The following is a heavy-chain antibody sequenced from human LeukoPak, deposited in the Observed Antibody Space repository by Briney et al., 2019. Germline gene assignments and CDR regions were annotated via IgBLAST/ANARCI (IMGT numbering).Heavy chain of an antibody. CDR3: ATAATVWSGYSFSYYYYGMDV. V-gene: IGHV1-2*02. D-gene: IGHD3-3*01. CDR1: GYTFTGYY. Sequence: GASVKVSCKASGYTFTGYYMHWVRQAPGQGLEWMGWINPNSGGTNYAQKFQGRVTMTRDTSISTAYMELSRLRSDDTAVYYCATAATVWSGYSFSYYYYGMDVWGQGTTVTVSS. CDR2: INPNSGGT. J-gene: IGHJ6*02.